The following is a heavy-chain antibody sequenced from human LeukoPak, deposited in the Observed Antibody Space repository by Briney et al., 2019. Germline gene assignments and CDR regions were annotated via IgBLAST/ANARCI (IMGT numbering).Heavy chain of an antibody. CDR1: GLTFSNTW. Sequence: GGSLRLSCEASGLTFSNTWMNWVRQAPGKGLEWVSYISSSSSTIYYADSVKGRFTISRDNAKNSLYLQMNSLRAEDMAVYYCARAIVGATIDYWGQGTLVTVSS. CDR2: ISSSSSTI. J-gene: IGHJ4*02. D-gene: IGHD1-26*01. CDR3: ARAIVGATIDY. V-gene: IGHV3-48*04.